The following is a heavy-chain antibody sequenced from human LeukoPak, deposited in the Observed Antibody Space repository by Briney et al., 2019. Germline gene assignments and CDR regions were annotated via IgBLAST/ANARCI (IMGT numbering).Heavy chain of an antibody. V-gene: IGHV5-51*01. J-gene: IGHJ4*02. CDR3: ARLRGIQLPDY. CDR2: IYTGDSDT. Sequence: GASLQISCEASGSFFTSYWIGWVRELRGKGQKWMGIIYTGDSDTRYSPAFQGQVTISADKSISTAYLQWSSLKASDTAMYYCARLRGIQLPDYWGQGALVTVSS. CDR1: GSFFTSYW. D-gene: IGHD5-18*01.